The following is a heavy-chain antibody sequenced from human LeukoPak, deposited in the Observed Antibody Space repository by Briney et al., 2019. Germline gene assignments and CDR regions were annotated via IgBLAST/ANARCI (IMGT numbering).Heavy chain of an antibody. V-gene: IGHV3-23*01. J-gene: IGHJ4*02. CDR1: GFTFSSYG. CDR3: AKHRGSNSILYAFDY. CDR2: ISGSGVST. D-gene: IGHD2-21*01. Sequence: GGSLRLSCAASGFTFSSYGMSWVRQAPGKGLEWVSTISGSGVSTYFADSVKGRFTISRDNSKDTLFLQMNSLRAEDTAVYYCAKHRGSNSILYAFDYWGQGTLVTVSS.